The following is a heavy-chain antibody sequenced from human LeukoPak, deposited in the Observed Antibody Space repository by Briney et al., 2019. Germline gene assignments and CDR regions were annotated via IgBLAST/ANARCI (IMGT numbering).Heavy chain of an antibody. CDR3: ARRAGAYSHPYDY. V-gene: IGHV3-21*04. CDR2: ISGRSADI. Sequence: PGGSLRLSCVVSGFSFDLSAMHWVRQAPGKGLEWVSSISGRSADIYYADSVKGRFTISRDNSKNTLYLQMNSLRAEDTAVYYCARRAGAYSHPYDYWGQGTLVTVSS. D-gene: IGHD4/OR15-4a*01. J-gene: IGHJ4*02. CDR1: GFSFDLSA.